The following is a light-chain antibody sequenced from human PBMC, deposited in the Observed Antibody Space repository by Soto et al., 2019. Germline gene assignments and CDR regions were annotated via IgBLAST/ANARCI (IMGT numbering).Light chain of an antibody. CDR3: QQYGSSPIT. J-gene: IGKJ5*01. CDR1: QSVSSSF. Sequence: EIVLTQSPGTLSLSPGERATLSCRASQSVSSSFLGWYQQKPGQAPRLLIYGASSRATGIPDRFSGSGSGTDFTLTIYRLEPEDFAVYYCQQYGSSPITFGQGTRLEIK. CDR2: GAS. V-gene: IGKV3-20*01.